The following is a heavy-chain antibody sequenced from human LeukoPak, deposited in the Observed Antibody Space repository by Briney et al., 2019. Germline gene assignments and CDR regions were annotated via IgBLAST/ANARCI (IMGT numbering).Heavy chain of an antibody. CDR2: IDTDGSIT. V-gene: IGHV3-74*01. CDR3: VRDLGGRYGY. J-gene: IGHJ4*02. Sequence: GGSLRLSCVVSGATFSNLWMHWVRQVPGKGLVWVSRIDTDGSITNYADSARSRFTISRDNARNNLYLQVNSLRAEDAAVYYCVRDLGGRYGYWGQGTLVTVSS. D-gene: IGHD1-26*01. CDR1: GATFSNLW.